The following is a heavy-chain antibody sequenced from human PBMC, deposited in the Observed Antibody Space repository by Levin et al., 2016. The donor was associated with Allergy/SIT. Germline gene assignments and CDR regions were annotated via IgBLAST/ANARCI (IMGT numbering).Heavy chain of an antibody. CDR3: ARDYQSFGESAVFDY. Sequence: GESLKISCAASGFTFSSYGMHWVRQAPGKGLEWVAVIWYDGSNKYYADSVKGRFTISRDNSKNTLYLQMNSLRAEDTAVYYCARDYQSFGESAVFDYSGPGNPGHRLL. J-gene: IGHJ4*02. V-gene: IGHV3-33*01. D-gene: IGHD3-10*01. CDR1: GFTFSSYG. CDR2: IWYDGSNK.